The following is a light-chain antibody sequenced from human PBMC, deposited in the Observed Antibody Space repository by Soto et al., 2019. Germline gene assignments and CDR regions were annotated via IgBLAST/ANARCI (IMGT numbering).Light chain of an antibody. CDR3: QLYNSYSEA. Sequence: DIKMTKSPSTLSATIGDRVNITCRASQSISSWLAWYQQKPGKAPKLLIYKASTLKSGVPSRFSGSGSGTEFTLTISILQPDDFATYYCQLYNSYSEAFGQGTKVDIK. CDR1: QSISSW. J-gene: IGKJ1*01. V-gene: IGKV1-5*03. CDR2: KAS.